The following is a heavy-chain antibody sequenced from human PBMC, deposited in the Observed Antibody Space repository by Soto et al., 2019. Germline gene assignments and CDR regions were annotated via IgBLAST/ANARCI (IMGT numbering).Heavy chain of an antibody. V-gene: IGHV3-23*01. J-gene: IGHJ6*02. D-gene: IGHD3-16*01. Sequence: LRLSCAASGFTFSSYAMSWVRQAPGKGLEWVSAISGSGGSTYYADSVKGRFTISRDNSKNTLYLQMNGLRAEDTAVYYCAKAQYYDYVWGSYRGHYYYYYGMDVWGQGTTVTVSS. CDR3: AKAQYYDYVWGSYRGHYYYYYGMDV. CDR2: ISGSGGST. CDR1: GFTFSSYA.